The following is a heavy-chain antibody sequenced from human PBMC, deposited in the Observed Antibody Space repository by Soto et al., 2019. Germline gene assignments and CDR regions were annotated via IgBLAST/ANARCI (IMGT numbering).Heavy chain of an antibody. CDR3: ARLYGKWFGDYNYYYYGMDV. CDR1: GGSISSSSYY. J-gene: IGHJ6*02. CDR2: IYYSGST. D-gene: IGHD3-10*01. V-gene: IGHV4-39*01. Sequence: SETLSLTCTVSGGSISSSSYYWGWIRQPPGKGLEWIGSIYYSGSTYYNPSLKSRVTISVDTSKNQFSLKLSSVTAADTAVYYRARLYGKWFGDYNYYYYGMDVWGQGTTVTVSS.